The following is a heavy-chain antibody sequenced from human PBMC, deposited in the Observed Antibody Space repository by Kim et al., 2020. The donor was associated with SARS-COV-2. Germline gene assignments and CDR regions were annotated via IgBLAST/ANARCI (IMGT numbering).Heavy chain of an antibody. Sequence: SQTLSLTCAISGDSVSDNSVTWNWIRQSPSRGLEWLGRTYYRSKWYHEYTVSVKSRITLDPDTSKNQFSLQLSSVTPEDTAVYYCARGKYSIGFDYWGEGTLVTVSS. J-gene: IGHJ4*02. CDR1: GDSVSDNSVT. V-gene: IGHV6-1*01. CDR3: ARGKYSIGFDY. D-gene: IGHD6-25*01. CDR2: TYYRSKWYH.